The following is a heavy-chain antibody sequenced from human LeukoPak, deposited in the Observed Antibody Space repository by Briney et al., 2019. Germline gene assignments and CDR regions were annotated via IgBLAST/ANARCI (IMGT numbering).Heavy chain of an antibody. J-gene: IGHJ5*02. D-gene: IGHD5-18*01. Sequence: SETLSLTCAVYGGSFSGYYWSWIRQPPGKGLEWIGEINHSGSTNYNPSLKSRVTISVDTSKNQFSLKRSSVTAAGTAVYYCARGYSYGSWGQGTLVTVSS. CDR2: INHSGST. CDR1: GGSFSGYY. V-gene: IGHV4-34*01. CDR3: ARGYSYGS.